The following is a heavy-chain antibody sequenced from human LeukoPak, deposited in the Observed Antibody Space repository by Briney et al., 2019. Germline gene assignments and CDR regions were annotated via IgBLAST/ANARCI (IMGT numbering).Heavy chain of an antibody. D-gene: IGHD6-19*01. Sequence: SETLSLTCAVYGGSFSSYYWSWIRQPAGKGLEWIGRIYTSGSTNYNPSLKSRVTMSVDTSKNQFSLKLSSVTAADTAVYYCARDSSAVAGWFDPWGQGTLVTVSS. CDR3: ARDSSAVAGWFDP. V-gene: IGHV4-4*07. CDR2: IYTSGST. J-gene: IGHJ5*02. CDR1: GGSFSSYY.